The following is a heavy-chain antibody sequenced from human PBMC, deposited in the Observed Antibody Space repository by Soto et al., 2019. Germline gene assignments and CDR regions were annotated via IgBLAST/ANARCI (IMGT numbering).Heavy chain of an antibody. CDR3: ASLRLGELSLSDAGMW. CDR1: GGSFSGYY. CDR2: INHSGST. V-gene: IGHV4-34*01. J-gene: IGHJ4*02. Sequence: SETLSLTCAVYGGSFSGYYWSWIRQPPGKGLEWIGEINHSGSTNYNPSLKSRVTISVDTSKNQFSLKLSSVTAADTAVYYCASLRLGELSLSDAGMWWGQGTLVTVSS. D-gene: IGHD3-16*02.